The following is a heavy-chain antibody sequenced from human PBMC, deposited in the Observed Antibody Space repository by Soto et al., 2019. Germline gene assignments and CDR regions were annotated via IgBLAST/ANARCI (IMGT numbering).Heavy chain of an antibody. J-gene: IGHJ6*02. CDR2: IYYSGST. Sequence: SETLSLTCTVSGGSISSGGYYWSWIRQHPGKGLEWIGYIYYSGSTYYNPSLKSRVTISVDTSKNQFSLKLSSVTAADTAVYYCARAVVVPAADTYYYYGMDVWGQGTTGTVSS. D-gene: IGHD2-2*01. CDR3: ARAVVVPAADTYYYYGMDV. CDR1: GGSISSGGYY. V-gene: IGHV4-31*03.